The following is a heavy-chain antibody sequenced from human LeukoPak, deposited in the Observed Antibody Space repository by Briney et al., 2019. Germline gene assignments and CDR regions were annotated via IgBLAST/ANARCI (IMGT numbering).Heavy chain of an antibody. V-gene: IGHV3-11*01. CDR2: ISSSGSTI. CDR3: ARDTRRYCSSTSCYKPFDP. Sequence: GGSLRLSCAASGFTFSDYYMSWIRQAPGKGLEWVSYISSSGSTIYYADSVKGRFTISRDNAKNSLYLQMNSLRAEDTAVYYCARDTRRYCSSTSCYKPFDPWGQGTLVTVSS. J-gene: IGHJ5*02. CDR1: GFTFSDYY. D-gene: IGHD2-2*02.